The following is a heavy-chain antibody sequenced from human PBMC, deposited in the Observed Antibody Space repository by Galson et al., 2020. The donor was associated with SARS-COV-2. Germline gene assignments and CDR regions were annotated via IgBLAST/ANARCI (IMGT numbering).Heavy chain of an antibody. D-gene: IGHD3-22*01. CDR2: IHTSGYT. V-gene: IGHV4-61*02. Sequence: SETLSLTCTVSGASISNGRFYWSWIRQPAGKGLEWIGRIHTSGYTNYNPSLKSRVTISVDTSKNQFSLMLSSVTAADTAVYYCARETCYWDSSGYFEGNYYFDYWGQGTLVTVSS. J-gene: IGHJ4*02. CDR1: GASISNGRFY. CDR3: ARETCYWDSSGYFEGNYYFDY.